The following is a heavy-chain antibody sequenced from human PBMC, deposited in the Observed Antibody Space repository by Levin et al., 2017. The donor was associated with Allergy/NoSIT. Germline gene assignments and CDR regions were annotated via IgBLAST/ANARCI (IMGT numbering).Heavy chain of an antibody. CDR3: ARDAGGVIVSSGNWAFDI. CDR1: GGSISSYY. CDR2: IYYSGST. Sequence: SETLSLTCTVSGGSISSYYWSWIRQPPGKGLEWIGYIYYSGSTNYNPSLKSRVTISVDTSKNQFSLQLSSVTAADTAVYYCARDAGGVIVSSGNWAFDIWGQGTMVTVSS. D-gene: IGHD3-16*02. V-gene: IGHV4-59*01. J-gene: IGHJ3*02.